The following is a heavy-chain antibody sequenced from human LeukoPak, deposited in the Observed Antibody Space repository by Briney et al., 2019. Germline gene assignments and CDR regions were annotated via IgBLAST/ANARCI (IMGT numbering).Heavy chain of an antibody. J-gene: IGHJ4*02. V-gene: IGHV1-18*04. CDR2: IGAYNGNT. CDR1: GYTFTSYY. Sequence: GASVKVSCKASGYTFTSYYIHWVRQAPGQGLEWMGWIGAYNGNTNYAQKFQDRVTMTTDTSTSTAYMELRSLRAEDTAVYYCAKDRGSYYYDSSGYSYWGQGTLVTVSS. D-gene: IGHD3-22*01. CDR3: AKDRGSYYYDSSGYSY.